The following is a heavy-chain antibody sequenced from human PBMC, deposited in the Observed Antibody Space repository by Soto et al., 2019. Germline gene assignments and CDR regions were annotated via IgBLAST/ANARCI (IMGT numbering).Heavy chain of an antibody. CDR2: IYDSGST. CDR1: GVSISSNKW. Sequence: SETLSLTCAVYGVSISSNKWWSWVREPPGKGLELIGEIYDSGSTNYIPSVKSRFTISLDKSKNQLSLQLTSVTAADSAVYYCARDEYIVVVPTSLGAMDVWGQGTTVTVSS. V-gene: IGHV4-4*02. J-gene: IGHJ6*02. CDR3: ARDEYIVVVPTSLGAMDV. D-gene: IGHD2-2*01.